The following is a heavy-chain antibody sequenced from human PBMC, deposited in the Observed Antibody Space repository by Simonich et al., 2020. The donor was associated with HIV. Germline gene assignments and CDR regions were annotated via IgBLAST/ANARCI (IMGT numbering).Heavy chain of an antibody. CDR2: INHSGST. CDR1: GGSFSGYY. CDR3: ARLTAGVLGEYFQH. J-gene: IGHJ1*01. Sequence: QVQLQQWGAGLLKPSETLSLTCAVYGGSFSGYYWSWIRQPPGKGLEWIGEINHSGSTNYNPSLKSRVTISVDTSKNQFSLKLSSVTAADTAVYYCARLTAGVLGEYFQHWGQGTLVTVSS. V-gene: IGHV4-34*01. D-gene: IGHD6-13*01.